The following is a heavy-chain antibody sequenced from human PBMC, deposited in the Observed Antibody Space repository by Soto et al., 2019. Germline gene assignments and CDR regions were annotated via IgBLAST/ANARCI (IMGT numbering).Heavy chain of an antibody. CDR3: ERETRDIGCDY. CDR2: IYYTGTT. V-gene: IGHV4-31*03. Sequence: PSETLSLTCTVSGGSISSAGYYWSWIRQHPGKGLEWIGYIYYTGTTYYNPSLKSRATISVDTSKNQFSLNLTSVTAADTAVYYGERETRDIGCDYWGQVTLVTVSS. CDR1: GGSISSAGYY. J-gene: IGHJ4*02. D-gene: IGHD2-15*01.